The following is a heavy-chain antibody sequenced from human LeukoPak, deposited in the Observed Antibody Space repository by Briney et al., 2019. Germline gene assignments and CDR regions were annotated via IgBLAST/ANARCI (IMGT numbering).Heavy chain of an antibody. J-gene: IGHJ5*02. Sequence: PGGSLRLSCAASGFTFSSYSINWVRQAPGKGLEWVSSISSSSSYLYYADSVKGRFTISRDNAKNSLYLQMNSLRAEDTAVYYCARTGVVVAALERGVANWFDPWGQGTLVTVSS. CDR3: ARTGVVVAALERGVANWFDP. CDR1: GFTFSSYS. V-gene: IGHV3-21*01. D-gene: IGHD2-15*01. CDR2: ISSSSSYL.